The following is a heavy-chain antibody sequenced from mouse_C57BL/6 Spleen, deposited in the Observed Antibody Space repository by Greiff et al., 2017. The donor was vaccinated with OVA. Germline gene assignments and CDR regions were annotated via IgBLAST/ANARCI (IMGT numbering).Heavy chain of an antibody. V-gene: IGHV1-82*01. D-gene: IGHD1-1*01. CDR2: IYPGDGDT. Sequence: VKLQESGPELVKPGASVKISCKASGYAFSSSWMNWVKQRPGKGLEWIGRIYPGDGDTNYNGKFKGKATLTADKSSSPAYMQLSSLTSEDSAVNVCARGDTTEVAKRLAYWGQGTLVTVSA. CDR3: ARGDTTEVAKRLAY. CDR1: GYAFSSSW. J-gene: IGHJ3*01.